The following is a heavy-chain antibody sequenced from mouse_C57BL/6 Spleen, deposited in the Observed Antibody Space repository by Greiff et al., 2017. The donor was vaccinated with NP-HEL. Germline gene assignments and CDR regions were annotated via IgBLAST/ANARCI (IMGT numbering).Heavy chain of an antibody. J-gene: IGHJ4*01. D-gene: IGHD1-1*01. CDR2: INPYNGDT. CDR3: ARSARSSLYYAMDY. CDR1: GYSFTGYF. V-gene: IGHV1-20*01. Sequence: VQLKESGPELVKPGDSVKISCKASGYSFTGYFMNWVMQSHGKSLEWIGRINPYNGDTFYNQKFKGKATLTVDKSSSTAHMELRSLTSEDSAVYYCARSARSSLYYAMDYWGQGTSVTVSS.